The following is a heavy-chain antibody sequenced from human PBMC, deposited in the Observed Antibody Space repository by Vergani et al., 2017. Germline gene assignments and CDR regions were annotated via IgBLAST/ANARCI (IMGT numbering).Heavy chain of an antibody. Sequence: EVQLVESGGDLVQPGRSLRLSCTASGFTLGYYAMDWFRQAPGQGLEWVGGIRSKAYGQATIYAASVKGRFTISRDDSKSIAYLQMNNLQTEDTAMYYCVRDQVTMLRGSDALDIWGQGTMVTVSS. CDR1: GFTLGYYA. CDR2: IRSKAYGQAT. D-gene: IGHD3-10*01. CDR3: VRDQVTMLRGSDALDI. V-gene: IGHV3-49*03. J-gene: IGHJ3*02.